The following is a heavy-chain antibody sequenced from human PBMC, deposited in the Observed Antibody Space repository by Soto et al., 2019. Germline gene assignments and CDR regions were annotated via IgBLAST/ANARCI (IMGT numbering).Heavy chain of an antibody. CDR3: AKAHGYSSGWRADS. J-gene: IGHJ4*02. CDR2: ISYDGSSQ. V-gene: IGHV3-30*18. Sequence: QVQLVESGGGVVQPGRSLRLSCVASGFTCSKHVIHWVRQAPGKGLELVAVISYDGSSQYDADSVKGRFTISRDNSKNTVYLQMTTLRREDAAVYYCAKAHGYSSGWRADSWGQGTRVTVS. D-gene: IGHD6-19*01. CDR1: GFTCSKHV.